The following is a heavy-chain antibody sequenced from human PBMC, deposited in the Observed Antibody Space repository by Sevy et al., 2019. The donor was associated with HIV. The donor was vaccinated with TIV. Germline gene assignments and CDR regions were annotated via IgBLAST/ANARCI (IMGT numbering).Heavy chain of an antibody. CDR2: IIHIFGTT. V-gene: IGHV1-69*06. J-gene: IGHJ3*02. Sequence: ASVKVSCKASGGTFNSYGINWVRQAPGQGLEWMGGIIHIFGTTNYAQKFQGRVTITADKSTSTVHMELSSLRSEDTAEYYCALDSNAYDIWGQGTMVTVSS. CDR1: GGTFNSYG. CDR3: ALDSNAYDI. D-gene: IGHD3-22*01.